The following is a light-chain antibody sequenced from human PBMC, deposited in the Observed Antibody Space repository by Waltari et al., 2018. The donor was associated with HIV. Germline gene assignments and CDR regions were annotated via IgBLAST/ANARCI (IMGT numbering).Light chain of an antibody. CDR1: QNIFYAPDNENC. Sequence: DIVMSQSPDSLAVSLGERATINCKSSQNIFYAPDNENCLGWFQQKPGQPPNLLIRGASARESGVPDRFSGSGSETDFTLTISSLQAEDAAVYYCQQYFSNPWTFGQGTKVEIK. CDR2: GAS. J-gene: IGKJ1*01. CDR3: QQYFSNPWT. V-gene: IGKV4-1*01.